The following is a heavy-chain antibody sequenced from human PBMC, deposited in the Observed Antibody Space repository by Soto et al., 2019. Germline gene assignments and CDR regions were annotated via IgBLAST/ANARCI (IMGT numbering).Heavy chain of an antibody. Sequence: SETLSLTCTVSGGSISSYYWSWIRQPPGKGLEWIGYIYYSGSTNYNPSLKSRVTISVDTSKNHFSLKVNSVTAADTAVYYCARDLWGYCGTDCYPLDVWGQGTTVTVSS. CDR3: ARDLWGYCGTDCYPLDV. CDR1: GGSISSYY. V-gene: IGHV4-59*01. CDR2: IYYSGST. D-gene: IGHD2-21*02. J-gene: IGHJ6*02.